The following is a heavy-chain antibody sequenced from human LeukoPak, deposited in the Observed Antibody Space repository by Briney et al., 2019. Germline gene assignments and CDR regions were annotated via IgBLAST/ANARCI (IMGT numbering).Heavy chain of an antibody. Sequence: SETLSLTCTVSGGSIFSYYWNWIRQPPGKGVEWIGYIYFNGITNYSPSLRSRGSISIATSKNQFSLRLTSVTAADTAIYYCARRAYYDSSGYSPTSGYFDLWGRGTLVTVSS. J-gene: IGHJ2*01. CDR2: IYFNGIT. CDR1: GGSIFSYY. D-gene: IGHD3-22*01. V-gene: IGHV4-59*08. CDR3: ARRAYYDSSGYSPTSGYFDL.